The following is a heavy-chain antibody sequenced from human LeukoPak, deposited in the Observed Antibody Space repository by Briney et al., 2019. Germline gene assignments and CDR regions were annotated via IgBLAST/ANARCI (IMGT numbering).Heavy chain of an antibody. CDR1: GFNFDDYS. J-gene: IGHJ4*02. Sequence: PGRSLRLSCAASGFNFDDYSMHWVRQAPGKGLEWVSGISWNSNDKGYADSVRGRFTISRDNAKNSLYLQMNSLRAEDTALYYCAKDMSIREVYNSPGYFDYWGQGTLVTVSS. V-gene: IGHV3-9*01. D-gene: IGHD5-24*01. CDR2: ISWNSNDK. CDR3: AKDMSIREVYNSPGYFDY.